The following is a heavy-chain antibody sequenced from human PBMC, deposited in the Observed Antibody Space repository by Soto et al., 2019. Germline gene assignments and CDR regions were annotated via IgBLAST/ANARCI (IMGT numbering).Heavy chain of an antibody. CDR1: GFTFSSYS. CDR3: ARRGGGDYQLDVYSYGMDV. D-gene: IGHD2-21*02. V-gene: IGHV3-48*02. J-gene: IGHJ6*02. CDR2: ISSSSSTI. Sequence: PVGSLRLSCAASGFTFSSYSMNWVRQAPGKGLEWVSYISSSSSTIYYADSVKGRFTISRDNAKNSLYLQMNSLRDEDTAVYYCARRGGGDYQLDVYSYGMDVWGQGTTVTVSS.